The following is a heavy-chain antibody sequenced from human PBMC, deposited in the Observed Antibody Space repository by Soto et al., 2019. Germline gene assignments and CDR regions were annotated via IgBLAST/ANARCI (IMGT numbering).Heavy chain of an antibody. Sequence: QLQLQESGPGLVKPSETLSLTCTVSGGSISSSSYYWGWIRQPPGKGLEWIGSIYYSGSTYYNPSLKSRVTISVDASKNQFSLKLSSVTAADTAVYYCARLSRSSSWYWVQGTIVTVSS. V-gene: IGHV4-39*01. J-gene: IGHJ4*02. D-gene: IGHD6-13*01. CDR3: ARLSRSSSWY. CDR1: GGSISSSSYY. CDR2: IYYSGST.